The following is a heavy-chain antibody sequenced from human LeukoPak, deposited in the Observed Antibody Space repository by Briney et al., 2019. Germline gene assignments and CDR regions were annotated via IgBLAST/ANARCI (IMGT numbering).Heavy chain of an antibody. V-gene: IGHV1-69*04. Sequence: ASVKVSCKASGGTFSSYAISWVRQAPGQGLEWMGRIIPILGIANYAQKFQGRVTITTDESTSTAYMELSSLRSEDTAVYYCARDPLTIFGVVTTPGGAFDIWGQGTMVTVSS. CDR1: GGTFSSYA. CDR2: IIPILGIA. CDR3: ARDPLTIFGVVTTPGGAFDI. J-gene: IGHJ3*02. D-gene: IGHD3-3*01.